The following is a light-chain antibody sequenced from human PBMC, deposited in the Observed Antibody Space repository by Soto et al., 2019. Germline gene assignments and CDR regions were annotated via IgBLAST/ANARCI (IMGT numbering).Light chain of an antibody. CDR1: QSVSNNY. Sequence: IVLTQSPGTLSLSPGERATLSCRASQSVSNNYLAWYQQKPGQAPRLLIYGASSRATGIPDRFSGSGAGTDFTLISSRLEPEDFAMYYCQQYGSSPRTFGQGTKVDIK. V-gene: IGKV3-20*01. J-gene: IGKJ1*01. CDR2: GAS. CDR3: QQYGSSPRT.